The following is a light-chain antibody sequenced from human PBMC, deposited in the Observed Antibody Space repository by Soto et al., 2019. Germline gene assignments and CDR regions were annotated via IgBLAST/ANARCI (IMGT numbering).Light chain of an antibody. CDR2: SNN. CDR1: SSNIGGTNY. V-gene: IGLV1-47*02. CDR3: ASWDDRLGAVI. J-gene: IGLJ2*01. Sequence: QSVLTQPPSASGTPGQKVFISCSGSSSNIGGTNYAYWYQQLPGAAPKLLMHSNNLRPSGVPERISGSKFGTAASLAISGLRSEYEAVYSGASWDDRLGAVILGRGTKLTV.